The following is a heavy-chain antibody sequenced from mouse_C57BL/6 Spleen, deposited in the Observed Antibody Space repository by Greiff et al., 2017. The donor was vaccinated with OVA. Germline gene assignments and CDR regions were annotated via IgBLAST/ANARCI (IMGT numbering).Heavy chain of an antibody. Sequence: EVQLQQSGPELVKPGASVKISCKASGYTFTDYYMNWVKQSHGKSLEWIGDINPNNGGTSYNQKFKGKATLTVDKSSSTAYMELRSLTSEDSAVYYCARGADYYGSRPWFAYWGQGTLVTVSA. D-gene: IGHD1-1*01. CDR3: ARGADYYGSRPWFAY. CDR1: GYTFTDYY. V-gene: IGHV1-26*01. J-gene: IGHJ3*01. CDR2: INPNNGGT.